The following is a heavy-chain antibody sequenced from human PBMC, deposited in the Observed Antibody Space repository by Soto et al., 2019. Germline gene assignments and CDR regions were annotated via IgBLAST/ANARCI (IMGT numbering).Heavy chain of an antibody. J-gene: IGHJ6*02. Sequence: GASVKVSCKASGCTFSNYAISWVRQAPGQGLEWMGGIIPIFGTANYAQKFQGRVTNTADESTSTVYMELSSLRSEDTAVYYCAYEGAARRDYGMDVWGPETLLVTVSS. V-gene: IGHV1-69*13. D-gene: IGHD6-6*01. CDR3: AYEGAARRDYGMDV. CDR1: GCTFSNYA. CDR2: IIPIFGTA.